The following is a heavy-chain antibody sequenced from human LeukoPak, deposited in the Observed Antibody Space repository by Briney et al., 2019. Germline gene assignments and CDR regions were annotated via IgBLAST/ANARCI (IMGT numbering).Heavy chain of an antibody. D-gene: IGHD3-22*01. CDR3: ARGMFDNSGHYYYFYYALDV. J-gene: IGHJ6*02. CDR2: MNAKSGHT. CDR1: GYTFTSYD. V-gene: IGHV1-8*01. Sequence: GASVKVSCKASGYTFTSYDINWVRQATGQGPEWMGWMNAKSGHTGYAQNLEGRVTMTRDTSTNTAYMELRGLRSEDTAVYFCARGMFDNSGHYYYFYYALDVWGQGTTVTVSS.